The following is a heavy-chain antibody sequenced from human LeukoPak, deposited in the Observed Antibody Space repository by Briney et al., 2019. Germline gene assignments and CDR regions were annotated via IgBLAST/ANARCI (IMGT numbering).Heavy chain of an antibody. V-gene: IGHV3-48*03. J-gene: IGHJ4*02. Sequence: PGGSLRLSCTASGFIFNSYEMNWVRQAPGKGLEWVSYISSSGLSIYYADSVKGRFTISRDNSKNTLYLQMNSLRAEDTAVYYCAKELGSSWYSYFDYWGQGTLVTVSP. CDR3: AKELGSSWYSYFDY. CDR1: GFIFNSYE. CDR2: ISSSGLSI. D-gene: IGHD6-13*01.